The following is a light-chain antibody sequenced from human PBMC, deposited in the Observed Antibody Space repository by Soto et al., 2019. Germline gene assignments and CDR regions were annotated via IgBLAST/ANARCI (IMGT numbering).Light chain of an antibody. CDR1: QSVSNNY. CDR3: QQYGSSPVS. J-gene: IGKJ3*01. V-gene: IGKV3-20*01. Sequence: EMVLTQSPCTLSLSPGERATLSCRASQSVSNNYLAWYQQKPGQAPRFLMYRASSRATGTPDRFSGSGSGTDFTLTISRLEPEDYAVYYCQQYGSSPVSFGPGTKVDIK. CDR2: RAS.